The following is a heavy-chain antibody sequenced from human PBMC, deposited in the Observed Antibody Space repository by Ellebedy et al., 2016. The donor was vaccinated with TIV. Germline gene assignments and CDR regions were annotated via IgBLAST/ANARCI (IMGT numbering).Heavy chain of an antibody. D-gene: IGHD1-26*01. CDR2: INGDGSRT. J-gene: IGHJ4*02. CDR1: GFTFSRYW. CDR3: ARAPGGSYYEY. V-gene: IGHV3-74*01. Sequence: PGGSLRLSCAASGFTFSRYWMHWVRQTPQKGLVWLSRINGDGSRTNYADSVKGRFTISRDNAKNTVYLDMNSLGAEDTAVYYCARAPGGSYYEYWGQGILVTVSS.